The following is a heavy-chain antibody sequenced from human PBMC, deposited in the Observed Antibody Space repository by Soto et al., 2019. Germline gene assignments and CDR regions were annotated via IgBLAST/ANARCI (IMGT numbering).Heavy chain of an antibody. J-gene: IGHJ6*02. Sequence: ESGGGVVQPGRSLRLSCAASGFTFSSYGMHWVRQAPGKGLEWVAVIWYDGSNKYYADSVKGRFTISRDNSKNTLYLQMNSLRAEDTAVYYCARDIVVVPAALYYYYGMDVWGQGTTVTVSS. D-gene: IGHD2-2*01. CDR1: GFTFSSYG. CDR3: ARDIVVVPAALYYYYGMDV. CDR2: IWYDGSNK. V-gene: IGHV3-33*01.